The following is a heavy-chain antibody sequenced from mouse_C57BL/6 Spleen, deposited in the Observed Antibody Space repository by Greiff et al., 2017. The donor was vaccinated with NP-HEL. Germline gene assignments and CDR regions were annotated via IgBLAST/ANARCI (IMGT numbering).Heavy chain of an antibody. D-gene: IGHD1-1*01. J-gene: IGHJ1*03. Sequence: EVKLVESGGGLVKPGGSLKLSCAASGFTFSSYAMSWVRQTPEKRLEWVATISDGGSYTYYPDNGKGRFTISRDNAKNNLYLQMSHLKSEDTAMYYCAREGTTVVGYWYVDVWGTGTTVTVSS. CDR3: AREGTTVVGYWYVDV. V-gene: IGHV5-4*01. CDR1: GFTFSSYA. CDR2: ISDGGSYT.